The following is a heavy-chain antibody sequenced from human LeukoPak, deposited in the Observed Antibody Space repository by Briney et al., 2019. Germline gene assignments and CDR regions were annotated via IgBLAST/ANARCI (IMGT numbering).Heavy chain of an antibody. CDR1: GFTFDTYW. CDR2: IKQDGSEK. Sequence: GGSLRLSCAASGFTFDTYWMSWVRQAPGKGLEWVANIKQDGSEKDYVDSVKGRFTISRDNAKNSLYLQMNSLRAEDTALYHCARVGGYSGYDLTYYFDYWGQGTLVTVSS. CDR3: ARVGGYSGYDLTYYFDY. D-gene: IGHD5-12*01. J-gene: IGHJ4*02. V-gene: IGHV3-7*03.